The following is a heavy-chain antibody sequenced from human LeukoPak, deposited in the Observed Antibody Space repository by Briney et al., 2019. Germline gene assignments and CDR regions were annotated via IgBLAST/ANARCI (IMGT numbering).Heavy chain of an antibody. J-gene: IGHJ4*02. D-gene: IGHD5-24*01. CDR3: ARGGAKGYNYFDY. CDR2: INPNSGGT. CDR1: GYTFTGYY. V-gene: IGHV1-2*02. Sequence: ASVTVSCKASGYTFTGYYMHWVRQAPGQGLERMGWINPNSGGTNYAQKFQGRVTMTRDTSISTAYMDLSRLTSDDTAVYYCARGGAKGYNYFDYWGQGTLVTVSS.